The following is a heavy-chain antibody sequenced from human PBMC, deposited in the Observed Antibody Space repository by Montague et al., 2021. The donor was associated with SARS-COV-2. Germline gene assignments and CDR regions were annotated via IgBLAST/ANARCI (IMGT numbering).Heavy chain of an antibody. D-gene: IGHD6-13*01. CDR3: GRQIATAGSGFDS. Sequence: CAISGDSVSSKSAAWNWIRQSPSRGLEWLGRTYYRSKRYHEYAVSVNIRITINPDTSKNQFSLHLNSVTPEDTAVYYCGRQIATAGSGFDSWGQGTLVTVSS. V-gene: IGHV6-1*01. CDR2: TYYRSKRYH. CDR1: GDSVSSKSAA. J-gene: IGHJ4*02.